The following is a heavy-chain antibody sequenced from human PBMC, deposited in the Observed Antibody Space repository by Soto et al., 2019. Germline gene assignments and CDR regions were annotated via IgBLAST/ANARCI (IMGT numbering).Heavy chain of an antibody. D-gene: IGHD2-2*03. CDR2: MSHSGST. CDR3: ASGYGSIDH. CDR1: GGSISSGGYY. V-gene: IGHV4-31*03. J-gene: IGHJ4*02. Sequence: SETLSLTCTVSGGSISSGGYYWSWIRQHPGKGLEWIGYMSHSGSTYYNPSLKSRVTISVDTSKNEFSLKVSSVTAADTALYYCASGYGSIDHWGQGTLVTVSS.